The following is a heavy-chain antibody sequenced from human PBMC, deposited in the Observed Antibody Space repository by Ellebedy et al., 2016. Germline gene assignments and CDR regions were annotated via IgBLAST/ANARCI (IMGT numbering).Heavy chain of an antibody. CDR1: GFTFSGFA. Sequence: GESLKISCAASGFTFSGFAMSWVRQAPGKGLEWVSTISSAGSPNYADSVRGRFTISRDSSKDTLYLEMDSLIADDTAIYYCAKCRHSTGCLLDSWGQGTLVTVSS. D-gene: IGHD6-19*01. V-gene: IGHV3-23*01. CDR2: ISSAGSP. CDR3: AKCRHSTGCLLDS. J-gene: IGHJ4*02.